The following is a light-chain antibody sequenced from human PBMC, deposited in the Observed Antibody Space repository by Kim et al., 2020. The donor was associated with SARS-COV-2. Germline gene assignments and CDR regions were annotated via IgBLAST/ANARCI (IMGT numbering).Light chain of an antibody. Sequence: ATINCKPSQSVLYSSDNKNYLNWYQQKPGQPPKLLINWASTRESGVPDRFSGSGSGADFTLTISSTQAEDVAVYYCQQYYSAPITFGQGTRLEIK. CDR2: WAS. CDR1: QSVLYSSDNKNY. CDR3: QQYYSAPIT. V-gene: IGKV4-1*01. J-gene: IGKJ5*01.